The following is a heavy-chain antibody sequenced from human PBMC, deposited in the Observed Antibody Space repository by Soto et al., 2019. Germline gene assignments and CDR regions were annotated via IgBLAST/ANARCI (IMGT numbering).Heavy chain of an antibody. D-gene: IGHD2-15*01. J-gene: IGHJ6*02. CDR1: GGSFSAYY. CDR2: IDHSGST. Sequence: QVQLQQWGAGLLKPSETLSLTCAVSGGSFSAYYWTWIRQPPGRRLEWIGEIDHSGSTNYNPSLEGRVTMSIDTAKNRFYLNVTSVTAADTAVYYCVRGLRYSGMDVWGQGTTVTVS. V-gene: IGHV4-34*01. CDR3: VRGLRYSGMDV.